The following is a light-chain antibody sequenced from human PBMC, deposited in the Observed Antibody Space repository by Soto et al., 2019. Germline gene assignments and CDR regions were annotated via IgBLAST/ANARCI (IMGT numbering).Light chain of an antibody. J-gene: IGKJ4*01. V-gene: IGKV3-15*01. CDR2: GVS. CDR1: QSVRNN. Sequence: ELVMTQSPDTLSVSPGERATLLCRASQSVRNNLAWYQQKPGQAPRLLIYGVSTRATGVPARFSGSGSGTDFTLTISSLQSEDSAVYYCQQYNNWPRATFGGGTKVEIK. CDR3: QQYNNWPRAT.